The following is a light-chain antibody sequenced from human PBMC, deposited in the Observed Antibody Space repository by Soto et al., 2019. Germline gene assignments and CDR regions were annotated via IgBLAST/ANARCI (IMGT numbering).Light chain of an antibody. CDR1: SSDVGDYDY. Sequence: QSALTQPPSTSGSPGQSVTISCTGTSSDVGDYDYVSWYQQHPGKAPKLMIYEVNKRPSGVPDRFSGSKSGNTASLTVSGLQAEDEVDYHCSSYAGSNNLVFGGGTKVTVL. CDR3: SSYAGSNNLV. J-gene: IGLJ2*01. V-gene: IGLV2-8*01. CDR2: EVN.